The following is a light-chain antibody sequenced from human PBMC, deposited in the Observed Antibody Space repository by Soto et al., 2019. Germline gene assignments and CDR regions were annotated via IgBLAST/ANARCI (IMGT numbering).Light chain of an antibody. CDR3: CSYAGSSTPYV. J-gene: IGLJ1*01. CDR1: SSDVGSYNL. Sequence: QSELTQPASVNGAPGQSITISCTGTSSDVGSYNLVSWYQQHPGKAPKLMIYEVSKRPSGVSNRFSGSKSGNTASLTISGLQAEDEADYYCCSYAGSSTPYVFGTGTKVTVL. V-gene: IGLV2-23*02. CDR2: EVS.